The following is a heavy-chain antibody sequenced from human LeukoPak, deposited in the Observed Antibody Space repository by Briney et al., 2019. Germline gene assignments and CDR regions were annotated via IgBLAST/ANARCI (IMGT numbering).Heavy chain of an antibody. CDR2: LSGSGITT. D-gene: IGHD6-19*01. CDR1: GFTFSNSA. CDR3: AKGIYSSGWSYFDY. V-gene: IGHV3-23*01. J-gene: IGHJ4*01. Sequence: GGSLRLSCAASGFTFSNSAMSWVRQAPGKGLEWVSTLSGSGITTYYADSVKGRITISRDNSKNTLYLQMNSLRAEDTAVYYCAKGIYSSGWSYFDYWGHGTLVTVSS.